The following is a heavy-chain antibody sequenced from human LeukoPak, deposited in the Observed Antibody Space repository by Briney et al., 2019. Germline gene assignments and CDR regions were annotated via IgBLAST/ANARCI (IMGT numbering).Heavy chain of an antibody. CDR1: GFTFSSYA. J-gene: IGHJ3*02. D-gene: IGHD3-10*01. V-gene: IGHV3-30-3*01. Sequence: PGGSLRLSCAASGFTFSSYAMHWVRQAPGKGLEWVAVISYDGSNKYYADSVKGRFTISRDNSKNTLYLQMNSLRAEDTAVYYCAREATHNPMDDAFDIWGQGTMVTVSS. CDR3: AREATHNPMDDAFDI. CDR2: ISYDGSNK.